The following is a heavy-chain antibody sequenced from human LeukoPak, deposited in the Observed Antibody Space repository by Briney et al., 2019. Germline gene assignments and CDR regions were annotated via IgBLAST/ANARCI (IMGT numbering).Heavy chain of an antibody. Sequence: ARSLRLSCAASGFTFSSYGMHWVRQAPGKGLEWVAVISYDGSNKYYPDSVKGGFTISRDNSKNTLYLQMNSLRAEDTAVYYCAKFVGATCLDYYYCGMDVWGQGTTVTVSS. CDR1: GFTFSSYG. D-gene: IGHD1-26*01. J-gene: IGHJ6*02. CDR2: ISYDGSNK. V-gene: IGHV3-30*18. CDR3: AKFVGATCLDYYYCGMDV.